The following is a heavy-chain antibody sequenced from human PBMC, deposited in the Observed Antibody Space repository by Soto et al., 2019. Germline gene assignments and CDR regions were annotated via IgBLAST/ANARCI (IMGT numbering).Heavy chain of an antibody. Sequence: QVHLVQSGTELRKPGASVRVSCEASGYTFKGYGISWLRQAPGQGLEWMGWISGYNGNTKYAQHLQGRVTLTTDTSTNKAYMELRSLRSDDTAVYYCAREPQYMSGWGPAFDVWGQGTTVIVSS. J-gene: IGHJ3*01. CDR2: ISGYNGNT. V-gene: IGHV1-18*01. CDR3: AREPQYMSGWGPAFDV. CDR1: GYTFKGYG. D-gene: IGHD6-19*01.